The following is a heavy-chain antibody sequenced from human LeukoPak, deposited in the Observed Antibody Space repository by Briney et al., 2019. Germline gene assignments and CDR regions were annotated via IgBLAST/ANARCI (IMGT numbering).Heavy chain of an antibody. CDR2: IFYGGSDE. D-gene: IGHD6-13*01. CDR1: GFTFSSYG. V-gene: IGHV3-30*18. J-gene: IGHJ3*02. CDR3: AKESALAATDTRDAFDI. Sequence: PGGSLRLSCAASGFTFSSYGMHWVRQAPGKGLEWVAVIFYGGSDEYYADSVKGRFTISRDNFKNTLHLQMNSLRLEDTGTYYCAKESALAATDTRDAFDIWGRGTMVTVSS.